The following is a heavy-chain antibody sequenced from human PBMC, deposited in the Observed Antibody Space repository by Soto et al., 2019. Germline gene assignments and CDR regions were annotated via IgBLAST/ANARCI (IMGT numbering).Heavy chain of an antibody. CDR2: IYYSGST. J-gene: IGHJ6*02. D-gene: IGHD3-3*01. V-gene: IGHV4-31*03. CDR3: ARTYYDFWSGYTKNYYYGMDV. Sequence: QVQLQESGPGLVKPSQTLSLTCTVSGGSISSGGYYWSWIRQHPGKGLEWIEYIYYSGSTYYNPSLKSRVTISVDTSKNQFSLKLSSVTAADTAVYYCARTYYDFWSGYTKNYYYGMDVWGQGTTVTVSS. CDR1: GGSISSGGYY.